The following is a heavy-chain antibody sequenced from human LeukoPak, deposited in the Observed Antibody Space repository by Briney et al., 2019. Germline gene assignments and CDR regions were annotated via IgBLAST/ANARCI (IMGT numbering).Heavy chain of an antibody. Sequence: GGSLRLSCAASGFSFSSYSMKWVRQAPGKGLDWVSYISSDSSIMHHADAVKGRFAISRDNAKNALYLQMNSLRAEDTAVYYCARKSSSSGYPFDYWGQGTLVTVSS. D-gene: IGHD3-22*01. J-gene: IGHJ4*02. CDR3: ARKSSSSGYPFDY. CDR2: ISSDSSIM. V-gene: IGHV3-48*01. CDR1: GFSFSSYS.